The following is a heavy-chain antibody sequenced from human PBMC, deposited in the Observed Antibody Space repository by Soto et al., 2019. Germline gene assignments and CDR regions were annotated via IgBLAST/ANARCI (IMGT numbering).Heavy chain of an antibody. CDR1: GFTFSNYY. D-gene: IGHD3-10*02. CDR3: TVWCLGSDFGSA. V-gene: IGHV3-72*01. J-gene: IGHJ4*02. Sequence: EVQLVESGGGLVQPGGSLRLSCAASGFTFSNYYMDWVRQAPGKGLEWVGRSKNKADSYITEYAASVKGRFSISSDASKNSLYLQRNSLKTEATAVYYCTVWCLGSDFGSAWGQGILVTVSS. CDR2: SKNKADSYIT.